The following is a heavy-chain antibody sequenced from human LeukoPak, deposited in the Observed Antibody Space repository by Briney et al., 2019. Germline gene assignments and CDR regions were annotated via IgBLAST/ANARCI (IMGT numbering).Heavy chain of an antibody. CDR2: IYPDDSRT. CDR3: ARPSYGASDY. CDR1: GYRFTKSW. J-gene: IGHJ4*02. Sequence: GESLKISCKGSGYRFTKSWIGWVRQMPGKGLEWLGIIYPDDSRTRYSPSFQGQVTMSVDKSINTAYLQWSSLKASDTAMYYCARPSYGASDYWGQGTLVTVSS. V-gene: IGHV5-51*01. D-gene: IGHD4-17*01.